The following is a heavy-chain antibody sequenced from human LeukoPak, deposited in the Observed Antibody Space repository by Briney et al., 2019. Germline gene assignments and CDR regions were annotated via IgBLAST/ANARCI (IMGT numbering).Heavy chain of an antibody. CDR2: INPNSGGT. V-gene: IGHV1-2*02. CDR1: GYTFTGYY. J-gene: IGHJ3*02. Sequence: GAPVKVSCKASGYTFTGYYMHWVRQAPGQGLEWMGWINPNSGGTNYAQKFQGRVTMTRDTSISTAYMELSRLRSDDTAVYYCARDPIKLRTGTTDAFDIWGQGTMVTVSS. D-gene: IGHD1-7*01. CDR3: ARDPIKLRTGTTDAFDI.